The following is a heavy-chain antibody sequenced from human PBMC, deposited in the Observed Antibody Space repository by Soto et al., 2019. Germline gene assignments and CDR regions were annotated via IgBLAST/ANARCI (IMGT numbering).Heavy chain of an antibody. CDR2: MNPNNGNT. CDR3: ARSPRNYYALGSYSYFRH. CDR1: GYTFTSYD. V-gene: IGHV1-8*01. D-gene: IGHD3-10*01. J-gene: IGHJ1*01. Sequence: QVQLVQSGAEVKKPGASVKVSCKASGYTFTSYDISWVRQATGQGLEWMGWMNPNNGNTDSAPKFQGRVTMTMNTSIGTAYMELSSLRSEDTAVYYCARSPRNYYALGSYSYFRHWGQGTLVTVSS.